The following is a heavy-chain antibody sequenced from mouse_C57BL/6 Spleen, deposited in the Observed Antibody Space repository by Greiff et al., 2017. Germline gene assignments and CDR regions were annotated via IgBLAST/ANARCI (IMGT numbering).Heavy chain of an antibody. V-gene: IGHV5-17*01. CDR3: ARAYGSRNYAMDY. Sequence: DVKLVESGGGLVKPGGSLKLSCAASGFTFSDYGMHWVRQAPEKGLEWVAYISSGSSTIYYADTVKGRFTISRDNAKNTLFLQMTSLRSEDTAMYYCARAYGSRNYAMDYWGQGTSVTVSS. CDR2: ISSGSSTI. D-gene: IGHD1-1*01. CDR1: GFTFSDYG. J-gene: IGHJ4*01.